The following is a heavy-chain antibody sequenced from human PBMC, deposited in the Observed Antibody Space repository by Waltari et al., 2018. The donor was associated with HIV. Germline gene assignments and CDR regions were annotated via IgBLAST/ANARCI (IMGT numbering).Heavy chain of an antibody. CDR3: AREYYFDSSGYNSGFDY. D-gene: IGHD3-22*01. Sequence: QVQLVESGGGVVQPGRSLRLSWSASGLTFSTYVLTWVRQAPGKGLEWVADISPDGSDKYHADAEKGRFTISRDNSKNTLYLQMNSLRAEDTAVYFCAREYYFDSSGYNSGFDYWGQGTLVTVSS. J-gene: IGHJ4*02. V-gene: IGHV3-30*01. CDR1: GLTFSTYV. CDR2: ISPDGSDK.